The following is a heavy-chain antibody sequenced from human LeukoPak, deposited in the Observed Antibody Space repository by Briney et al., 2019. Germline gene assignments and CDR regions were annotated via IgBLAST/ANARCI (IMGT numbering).Heavy chain of an antibody. CDR2: ITPNSGGT. CDR3: ARDRGLYGSGSRGPYFDY. Sequence: ASVKVSCKASGYTFTGYYMHWVRQAPGQGLEWMGWITPNSGGTNYAQKFQGRVTMTRDTSIGTAYMELSRLRSDDTAVYCCARDRGLYGSGSRGPYFDYWGQGTLVTVSS. CDR1: GYTFTGYY. J-gene: IGHJ4*02. V-gene: IGHV1-2*02. D-gene: IGHD3-10*01.